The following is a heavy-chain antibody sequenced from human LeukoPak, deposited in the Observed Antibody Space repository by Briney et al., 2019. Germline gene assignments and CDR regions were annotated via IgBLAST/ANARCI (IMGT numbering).Heavy chain of an antibody. CDR1: GGSISSYY. D-gene: IGHD1-26*01. V-gene: IGHV4-59*01. J-gene: IGHJ4*02. CDR2: IYYSGST. Sequence: PSETLFLTCTVSGGSISSYYWSWIRQPPGKGLEWIGYIYYSGSTNYNPSLKSRVTISVDTPKNQFSLKLSSVTAADTAVYYCARLVWWERYYFDYWGQGTLVTVSS. CDR3: ARLVWWERYYFDY.